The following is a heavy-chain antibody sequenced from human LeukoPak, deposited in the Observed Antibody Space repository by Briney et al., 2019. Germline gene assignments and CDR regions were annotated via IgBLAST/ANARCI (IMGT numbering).Heavy chain of an antibody. Sequence: SETLSLTCAVYIDSFSNYHWNWIRQTPAKGMEWIGEVNESGGTNISPSLRSRVILSVDTSKNQFSLKLSSVTAADTAVYYCARGGRRIYYYYYYMDVWGKGTTVTVSS. CDR1: IDSFSNYH. V-gene: IGHV4-34*01. CDR2: VNESGGT. D-gene: IGHD2-15*01. CDR3: ARGGRRIYYYYYYMDV. J-gene: IGHJ6*03.